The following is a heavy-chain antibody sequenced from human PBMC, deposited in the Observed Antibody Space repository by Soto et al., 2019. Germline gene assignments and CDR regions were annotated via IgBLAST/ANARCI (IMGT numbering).Heavy chain of an antibody. CDR3: AKVDCSSPSCQGTFDY. V-gene: IGHV3-23*01. CDR2: ISGSGDYT. D-gene: IGHD2-2*01. CDR1: AFTFSAYA. Sequence: EVHLLESGGGLVQPGGSLRLSCAASAFTFSAYAMNWVRQAPGKGLEWVSTISGSGDYTYYADSVQGRFTISRDNSKNTLYLQMNSLRAEDTAVYYCAKVDCSSPSCQGTFDYWGQGALVTVSS. J-gene: IGHJ4*02.